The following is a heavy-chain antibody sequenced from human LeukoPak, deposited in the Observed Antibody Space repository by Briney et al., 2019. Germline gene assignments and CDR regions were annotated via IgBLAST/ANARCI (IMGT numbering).Heavy chain of an antibody. J-gene: IGHJ4*02. D-gene: IGHD1-26*01. V-gene: IGHV3-7*01. CDR3: ARDKVVGATYLDY. CDR2: IKQDGSEM. CDR1: GFMFSNYW. Sequence: TGGSLRLSCAASGFMFSNYWMSWVRQAPGKGLEWVANIKQDGSEMYYVDSVKGRFTISRDNAKNSLYLQMNSLRAEDTAVYYCARDKVVGATYLDYWGQGTLVTVSS.